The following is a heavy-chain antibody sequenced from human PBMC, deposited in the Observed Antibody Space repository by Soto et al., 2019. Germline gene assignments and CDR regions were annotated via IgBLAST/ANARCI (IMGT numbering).Heavy chain of an antibody. J-gene: IGHJ5*02. V-gene: IGHV4-39*01. Sequence: LSLTCIVSGASISSRSSYWGWIRQPPGKGLEWVGTFYSGSTYNNPSLKSRVTISVDTSKNQFSLKLSSVAAEDTAIYYCATTRGIAVGGSFDHWGQGTLVTVSS. CDR3: ATTRGIAVGGSFDH. D-gene: IGHD6-13*01. CDR1: GASISSRSSY. CDR2: FYSGST.